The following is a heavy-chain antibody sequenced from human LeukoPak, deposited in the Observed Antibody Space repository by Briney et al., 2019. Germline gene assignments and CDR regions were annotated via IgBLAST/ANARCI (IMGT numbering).Heavy chain of an antibody. CDR1: GFTFSSYG. D-gene: IGHD3-3*01. CDR3: ARGFNDFWSGSQLEY. V-gene: IGHV3-30*03. J-gene: IGHJ4*02. Sequence: GGSLRLSCAASGFTFSSYGMHWVRQAPGKGLEWVAVISYDGGKTYYADSVEGRFTISRDNSKSTVYLEINSLRSEDTAIYYCARGFNDFWSGSQLEYWGQGTLVTVSS. CDR2: ISYDGGKT.